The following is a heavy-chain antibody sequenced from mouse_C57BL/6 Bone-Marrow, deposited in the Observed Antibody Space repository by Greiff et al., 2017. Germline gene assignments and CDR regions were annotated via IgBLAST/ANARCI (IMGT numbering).Heavy chain of an antibody. D-gene: IGHD2-3*01. CDR3: ARDWDGYYGFYFDY. Sequence: EVKLVESGGGLVKPGGSLKLSCAASGFTFSSYAMSWVRQTPEKRLAWVATISDGGSYTYYPDNVKGRFTISRDTSNNNLYLQLSHLKSEDTAMYYCARDWDGYYGFYFDYWGQGTALTVSS. CDR1: GFTFSSYA. CDR2: ISDGGSYT. J-gene: IGHJ2*01. V-gene: IGHV5-4*01.